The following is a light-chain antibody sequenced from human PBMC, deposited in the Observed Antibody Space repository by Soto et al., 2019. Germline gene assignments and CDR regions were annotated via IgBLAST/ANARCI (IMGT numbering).Light chain of an antibody. V-gene: IGLV2-14*01. Sequence: QSVLTQPASVSGSPGQSITISCTGTSSDVGAYDFVSWYQHYPGKAPKLVTFDVTHRPPGISDRFSGSKSANTASLTISGLQAEDEAFYYCSSYTTRSTLVFGGGIKLTVL. CDR3: SSYTTRSTLV. CDR1: SSDVGAYDF. CDR2: DVT. J-gene: IGLJ2*01.